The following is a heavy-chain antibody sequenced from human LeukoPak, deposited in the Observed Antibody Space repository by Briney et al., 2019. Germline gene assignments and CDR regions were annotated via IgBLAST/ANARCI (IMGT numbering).Heavy chain of an antibody. CDR3: ATCSSTSCSLDY. Sequence: ASVKVSCKASGYTFTSYGISWVRQAPGKGLEWMGGFDPEDGETIYAQKFQGRVTMTEDTSTDTAYMELSSLRSEDTAVYYCATCSSTSCSLDYWGQGTLVTVSS. CDR2: FDPEDGET. CDR1: GYTFTSYG. D-gene: IGHD2-2*01. V-gene: IGHV1-24*01. J-gene: IGHJ4*02.